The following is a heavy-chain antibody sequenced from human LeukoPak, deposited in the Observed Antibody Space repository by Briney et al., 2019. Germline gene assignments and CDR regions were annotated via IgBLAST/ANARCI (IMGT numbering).Heavy chain of an antibody. CDR3: ARVGDIVVVPAAISY. V-gene: IGHV1-2*02. CDR2: INPNSGGT. Sequence: ASVKVSCKASGYTFTGYYMHWVRQAPGQGLEWMGWINPNSGGTNYAQKFQGRVTMTRDTSISTAYVELSRLRSDDTAVYYCARVGDIVVVPAAISYWGQGTLVTVSS. D-gene: IGHD2-2*02. CDR1: GYTFTGYY. J-gene: IGHJ4*02.